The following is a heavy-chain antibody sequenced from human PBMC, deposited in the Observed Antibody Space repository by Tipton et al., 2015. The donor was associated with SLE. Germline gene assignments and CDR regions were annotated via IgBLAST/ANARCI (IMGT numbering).Heavy chain of an antibody. CDR2: INHSGST. J-gene: IGHJ1*01. V-gene: IGHV4-34*01. Sequence: TLSLTCAVYGGSFSGYYWSWIRQPPGKGLEWIGEINHSGSTNYNPSLKSRVTISVDTSKNQFSLKLSSVTAADTAVYYCARASAAGEYFQHWGQGTLVTVSS. D-gene: IGHD6-13*01. CDR1: GGSFSGYY. CDR3: ARASAAGEYFQH.